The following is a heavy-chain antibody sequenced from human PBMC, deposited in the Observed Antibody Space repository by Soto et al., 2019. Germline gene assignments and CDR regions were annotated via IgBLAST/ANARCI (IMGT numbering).Heavy chain of an antibody. Sequence: SETLSLTCAVSGGSIDSGAFSLSWIRQPPGKGLEWIGYVTHSGTAYSIPSLNGRLTLSVDSSQAQFSLKLTSVTAADSAFYYCARIHWAQSSLDYWGRGILVTVSS. CDR1: GGSIDSGAFS. V-gene: IGHV4-30-2*01. J-gene: IGHJ4*02. CDR3: ARIHWAQSSLDY. CDR2: VTHSGTA. D-gene: IGHD6-19*01.